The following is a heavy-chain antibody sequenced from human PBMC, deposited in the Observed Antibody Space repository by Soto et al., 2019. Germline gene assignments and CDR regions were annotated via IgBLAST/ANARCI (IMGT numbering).Heavy chain of an antibody. J-gene: IGHJ6*02. CDR3: ARVLPNYYYGMDV. CDR1: GGSISSSNW. Sequence: QVQLQESGPGLVKPSGTLSLTCAVSGGSISSSNWWSWVRQPPGKGLEWIGEIYHSGSTNYNPSLKSRVPXSXDXXKNQCSLKLSSVTAADTAVYYCARVLPNYYYGMDVWGQGTTVTVSS. CDR2: IYHSGST. D-gene: IGHD1-26*01. V-gene: IGHV4-4*02.